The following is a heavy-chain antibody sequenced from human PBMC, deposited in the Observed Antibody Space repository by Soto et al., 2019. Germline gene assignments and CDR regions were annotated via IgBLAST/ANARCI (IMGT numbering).Heavy chain of an antibody. CDR2: ITRSADLS. CDR3: AKWSGFGDL. V-gene: IGHV3-23*01. D-gene: IGHD3-10*01. CDR1: GFTFSSYG. Sequence: GGSLRLSCAASGFTFSSYGMHWVRQAPGKGLEYVSGITRSADLSFYADSVRGRFTVSRDNFKNTAYLEMNNLRVEDTAVYYCAKWSGFGDLWGQGTLVTVSS. J-gene: IGHJ4*02.